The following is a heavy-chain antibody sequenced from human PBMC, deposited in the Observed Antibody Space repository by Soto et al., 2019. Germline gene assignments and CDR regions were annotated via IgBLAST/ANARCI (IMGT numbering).Heavy chain of an antibody. Sequence: GESLKISCKGSGYSFAGYWITWVRQKPGKGLEWMGRIDPSDSQTYYSPSFRGHVTISVTKSITTVFLQWSSLRASDTAMRYCARQIYDSDTGPNFQYYFDSWGQGTPVTVSS. CDR1: GYSFAGYW. J-gene: IGHJ4*02. CDR2: IDPSDSQT. CDR3: ARQIYDSDTGPNFQYYFDS. V-gene: IGHV5-10-1*01. D-gene: IGHD3-22*01.